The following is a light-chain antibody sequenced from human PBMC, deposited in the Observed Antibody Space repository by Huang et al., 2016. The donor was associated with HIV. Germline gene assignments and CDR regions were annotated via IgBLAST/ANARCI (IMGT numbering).Light chain of an antibody. CDR3: QQYNTYPYT. CDR1: QSINSW. J-gene: IGKJ2*01. V-gene: IGKV1-5*01. CDR2: DAS. Sequence: DIQMTQSPSTLSASVGDRVTITCRASQSINSWLAWYQQQPGKAPKLLLFDASSLDSGVPSRFSGSGYGTEFTLTIIGLQPDNFATYYCQQYNTYPYTFGQGTKLEIK.